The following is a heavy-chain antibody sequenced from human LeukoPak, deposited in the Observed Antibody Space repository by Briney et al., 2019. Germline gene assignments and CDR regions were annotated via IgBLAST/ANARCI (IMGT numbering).Heavy chain of an antibody. Sequence: GGSLRLSCAASGFTFSTYWMNWYRQAPGKGLGWVCNINQDGSEIYYVDSVRGRFTISRDNAKNSLHLQMNSLRAEDTAVYYCATDRDNSDWQKRFDSWGQGTLVTVSS. CDR3: ATDRDNSDWQKRFDS. D-gene: IGHD2-21*02. CDR1: GFTFSTYW. V-gene: IGHV3-7*01. J-gene: IGHJ4*02. CDR2: INQDGSEI.